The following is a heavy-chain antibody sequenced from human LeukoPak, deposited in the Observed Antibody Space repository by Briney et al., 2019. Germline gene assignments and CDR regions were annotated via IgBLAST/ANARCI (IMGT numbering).Heavy chain of an antibody. Sequence: GGSLRLSCAASGFTFDTYRMNWVRQAPGKGLEWVSSISASGSYIYYADSLKGRFTISRDNTKNSLFLQMNSLRAEDTAVYYCARDSPGTSASDYWGQGTLVTVSS. CDR2: ISASGSYI. CDR3: ARDSPGTSASDY. J-gene: IGHJ4*02. CDR1: GFTFDTYR. D-gene: IGHD1-1*01. V-gene: IGHV3-21*01.